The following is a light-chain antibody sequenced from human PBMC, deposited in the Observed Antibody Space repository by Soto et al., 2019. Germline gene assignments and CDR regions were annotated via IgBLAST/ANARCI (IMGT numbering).Light chain of an antibody. Sequence: QLVLTQSPSASATLGASVKLTCTLSSGHRTYAITWHQQQPEKGPRYLMKLNSDGSHTKGDGIPDRFTGSSSGAERYLTISSLQSDDEADYYCQTWGTGIVVFCGGTKLTVL. V-gene: IGLV4-69*01. J-gene: IGLJ3*02. CDR3: QTWGTGIVV. CDR1: SGHRTYA. CDR2: LNSDGSH.